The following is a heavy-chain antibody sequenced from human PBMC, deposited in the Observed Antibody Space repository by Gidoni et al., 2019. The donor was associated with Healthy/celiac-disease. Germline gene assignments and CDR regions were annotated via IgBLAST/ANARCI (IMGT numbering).Heavy chain of an antibody. J-gene: IGHJ5*02. Sequence: QVQLQESGPGLVKPSQTLSLPCTVPGGSISSGGYYWSWIRQHPGKGLEWIGYIYYSGSTYYNPSLKSRVTISVDTSKNQFSLKLSSVTAADTAVYYCARAIAVAGIGFDPWGQGTLVTVSS. CDR2: IYYSGST. CDR3: ARAIAVAGIGFDP. D-gene: IGHD6-19*01. CDR1: GGSISSGGYY. V-gene: IGHV4-31*03.